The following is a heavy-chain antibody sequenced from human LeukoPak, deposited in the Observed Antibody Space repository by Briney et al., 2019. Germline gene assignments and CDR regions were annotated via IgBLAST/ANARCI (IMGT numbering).Heavy chain of an antibody. CDR2: IYYTGST. CDR1: GGSISNYY. D-gene: IGHD1-26*01. J-gene: IGHJ4*02. CDR3: ARTYSGSCDY. V-gene: IGHV4-59*01. Sequence: PSETLSLTCTVSGGSISNYYWSWIRQPPGKGLEWIGYIYYTGSTNYNPSLKSRVTMSVDTSKNQFSLNLNSVTAADTAVYYCARTYSGSCDYWGQGTLVTVSS.